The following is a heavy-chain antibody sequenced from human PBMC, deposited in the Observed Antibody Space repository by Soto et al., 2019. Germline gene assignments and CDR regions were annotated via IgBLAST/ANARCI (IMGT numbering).Heavy chain of an antibody. CDR2: IKQDGSEK. CDR3: ATASGDF. J-gene: IGHJ4*02. CDR1: GFTFTNYG. D-gene: IGHD1-26*01. V-gene: IGHV3-7*01. Sequence: VQLVESGGGLVQPGGSLGLSCAASGFTFTNYGMMWVRQASGKGLEWVASIKQDGSEKFYVDSVKGRFTISRDDPKRSLYLKMKSLRAEDSALYYCATASGDFWGQGTLVSVSS.